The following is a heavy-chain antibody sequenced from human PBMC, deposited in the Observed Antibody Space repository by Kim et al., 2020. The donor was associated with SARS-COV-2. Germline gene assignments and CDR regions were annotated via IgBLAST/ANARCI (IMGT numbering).Heavy chain of an antibody. CDR2: STI. V-gene: IGHV3-11*01. CDR3: ARDFTWVDY. Sequence: STIYYADSVKGRCTISRDNAKNALYLQMNSLRAEDTAVYYCARDFTWVDYWGQGTLVTVSS. D-gene: IGHD7-27*01. J-gene: IGHJ4*02.